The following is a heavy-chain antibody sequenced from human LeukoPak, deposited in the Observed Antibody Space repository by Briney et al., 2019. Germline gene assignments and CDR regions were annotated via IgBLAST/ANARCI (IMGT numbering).Heavy chain of an antibody. J-gene: IGHJ6*03. CDR2: INWNGGST. V-gene: IGHV3-20*04. D-gene: IGHD1-26*01. CDR3: ARVSGSYYVYYYYMDV. CDR1: GFTFDDYG. Sequence: PGGSLRLSCAASGFTFDDYGMSWVRQAPGKGLEWVSGINWNGGSTGCADSVKGRFTISRDNAKNSLYLQMNSLRAEDTALYYCARVSGSYYVYYYYMDVWGKGTTVTVSS.